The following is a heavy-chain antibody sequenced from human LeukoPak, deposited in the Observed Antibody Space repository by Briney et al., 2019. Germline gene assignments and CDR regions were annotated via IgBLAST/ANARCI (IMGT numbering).Heavy chain of an antibody. Sequence: PGGSLRLSCAASGFTFSSYAMSWVRQAPGKGLEWVSAISGSGGSTYYADSVKGRFTISRDNSKNTLYLQMNSLRAEDTAVYYCAGQRYNWNGEWYYWGQGTLVTVSS. CDR3: AGQRYNWNGEWYY. V-gene: IGHV3-23*01. CDR2: ISGSGGST. J-gene: IGHJ4*02. D-gene: IGHD1-1*01. CDR1: GFTFSSYA.